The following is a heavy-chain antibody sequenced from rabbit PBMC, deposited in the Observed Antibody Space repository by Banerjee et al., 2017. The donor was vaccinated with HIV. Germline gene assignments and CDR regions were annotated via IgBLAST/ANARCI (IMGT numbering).Heavy chain of an antibody. D-gene: IGHD4-1*01. V-gene: IGHV1S45*01. CDR3: ARDLDGVIGWNFGW. CDR2: IDTSDGDT. CDR1: GIDFSTYW. J-gene: IGHJ3*01. Sequence: QEQLEESGGGLVTPGGTLTLTCKASGIDFSTYWMSWVRQAPGKGLEWIGYIDTSDGDTDYANWPKGRFTISKASSTTVTLQMTSLTAADTATYFCARDLDGVIGWNFGWWGQGTLVTVS.